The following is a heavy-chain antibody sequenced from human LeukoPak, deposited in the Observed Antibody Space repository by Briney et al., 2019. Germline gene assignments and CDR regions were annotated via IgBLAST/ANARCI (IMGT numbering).Heavy chain of an antibody. Sequence: GASVKVSCKASGYTFTGYYMHWVRQAPGQGLEWMGWINIYTGNTNYAQTLQGRVTVTTDTSTNTAYMELRSLRSDDTAVYYCAREQDLTFDYWGQGTLVTVSS. CDR3: AREQDLTFDY. V-gene: IGHV1-18*04. CDR1: GYTFTGYY. CDR2: INIYTGNT. J-gene: IGHJ4*02.